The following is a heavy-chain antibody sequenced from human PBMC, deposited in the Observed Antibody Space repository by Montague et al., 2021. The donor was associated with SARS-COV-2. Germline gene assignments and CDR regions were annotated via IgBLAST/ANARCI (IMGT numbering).Heavy chain of an antibody. CDR2: TYYRPKWYN. CDR1: GDSVSSNSAT. Sequence: CAISGDSVSSNSATWNWVRQSPSRGLEWLGRTYYRPKWYNDYAVXVRGRVTINPDTSKNQFSLQLNSVTPEDTAIYYCTSGREGNYNVMHVWGQGTTVTVSS. D-gene: IGHD1-1*01. CDR3: TSGREGNYNVMHV. J-gene: IGHJ6*02. V-gene: IGHV6-1*01.